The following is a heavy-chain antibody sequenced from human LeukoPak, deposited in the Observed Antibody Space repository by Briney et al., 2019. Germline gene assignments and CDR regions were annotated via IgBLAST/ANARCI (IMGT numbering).Heavy chain of an antibody. J-gene: IGHJ5*02. CDR1: GYSFTSYW. CDR2: IYPGDSDT. Sequence: GESLKISCKASGYSFTSYWIAWVRQMPGKGLEWMGFIYPGDSDTRYSPSFQGQVTISADKSISTAYLQWSSLKASDTATYYCARRDKGNCSSTSCYSWFDPWGQGTLVTVSS. CDR3: ARRDKGNCSSTSCYSWFDP. D-gene: IGHD2-2*02. V-gene: IGHV5-51*01.